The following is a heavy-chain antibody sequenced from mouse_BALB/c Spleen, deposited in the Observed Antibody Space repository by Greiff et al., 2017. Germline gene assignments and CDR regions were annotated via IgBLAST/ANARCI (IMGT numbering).Heavy chain of an antibody. D-gene: IGHD2-4*01. CDR3: ARPGDYDHFDV. J-gene: IGHJ1*01. V-gene: IGHV5-12-2*01. Sequence: EVKLVESGGGLVQPGGSLKLSCAASGFTFSSYTMSWVRQTPEKRLEWVAYISNGGGSTYYPDTVKGRFTISRDNAKNTLYLQMSSLKSEDTAMYYWARPGDYDHFDVWGAGTTVTVSS. CDR2: ISNGGGST. CDR1: GFTFSSYT.